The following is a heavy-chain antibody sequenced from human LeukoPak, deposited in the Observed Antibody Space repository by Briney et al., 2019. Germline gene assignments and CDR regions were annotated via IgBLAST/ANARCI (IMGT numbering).Heavy chain of an antibody. D-gene: IGHD5-12*01. Sequence: SETLSLTCTVSGGSISNGRYYWNWIRQHPGKGLEWIGYIFYSGSTYYNPSLKSRVTISLDTSKNQFSLKLNSVTVADTAVYYCARDRAPSSGGYDNDNWFDPWGQGTLVTVSS. CDR1: GGSISNGRYY. CDR3: ARDRAPSSGGYDNDNWFDP. V-gene: IGHV4-31*03. J-gene: IGHJ5*02. CDR2: IFYSGST.